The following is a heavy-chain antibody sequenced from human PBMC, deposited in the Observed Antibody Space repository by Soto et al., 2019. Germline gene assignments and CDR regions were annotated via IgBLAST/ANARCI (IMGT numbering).Heavy chain of an antibody. CDR2: IHYSGST. J-gene: IGHJ5*01. CDR1: RGSMFSADYF. CDR3: ARLKRVDATPSSFDS. V-gene: IGHV4-31*03. D-gene: IGHD2-15*01. Sequence: QVQLQESGPGLVKPSQTLSLTCSVSRGSMFSADYFWSWIRKHPGKGLEWIGYIHYSGSTYYNPSLKSRVTISLDTPKNQFSLNRNSVTAADTAVYDCARLKRVDATPSSFDSCGPGTLVTVSS.